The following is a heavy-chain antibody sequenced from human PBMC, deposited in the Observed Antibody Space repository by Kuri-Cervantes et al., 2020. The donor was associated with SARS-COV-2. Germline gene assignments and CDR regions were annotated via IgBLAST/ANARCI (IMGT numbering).Heavy chain of an antibody. J-gene: IGHJ4*02. CDR2: IIPIFGTA. D-gene: IGHD5-24*01. V-gene: IGHV1-69*06. Sequence: SVKVSCKASGGTFSSYSISWVRQAPGQGLEWMGGIIPIFGTANYAQKFQGRVTITADKSTSTAYMELSSLRSEDTAVYYCARFGSQEDGYNSGNYWGQGTLVTVSS. CDR1: GGTFSSYS. CDR3: ARFGSQEDGYNSGNY.